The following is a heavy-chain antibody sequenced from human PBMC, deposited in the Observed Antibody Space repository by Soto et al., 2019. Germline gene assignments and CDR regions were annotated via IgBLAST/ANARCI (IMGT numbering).Heavy chain of an antibody. CDR2: VNHGGST. Sequence: PSETLSLTCAVSGGSFSGFFWGWIRQPPGKGLEWIGEVNHGGSTNYNPSLKSRVTISSDTSKNHFSLTLRSVTAADTAVYYCERAAVDAGGPFDKWGQGALVTVSS. CDR1: GGSFSGFF. CDR3: ERAAVDAGGPFDK. D-gene: IGHD2-15*01. J-gene: IGHJ4*02. V-gene: IGHV4-34*01.